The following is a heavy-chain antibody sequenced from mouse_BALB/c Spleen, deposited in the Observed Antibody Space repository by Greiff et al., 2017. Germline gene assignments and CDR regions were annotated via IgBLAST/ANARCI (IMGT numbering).Heavy chain of an antibody. CDR2: INPYNDGT. CDR1: GYTFTSYV. J-gene: IGHJ4*01. CDR3: ARQEFITTVAYAMDY. Sequence: LVESGPELVKPGASVKMSCKASGYTFTSYVMHWVKQKPGQGLEWIGYINPYNDGTKYNEKFKGKATLTSDKSSSTAYMELSSLTSEDSAVYYCARQEFITTVAYAMDYWGQGTSVTVSS. D-gene: IGHD1-1*01. V-gene: IGHV1-14*01.